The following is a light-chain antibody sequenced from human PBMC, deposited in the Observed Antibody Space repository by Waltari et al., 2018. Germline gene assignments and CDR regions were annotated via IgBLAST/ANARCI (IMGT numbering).Light chain of an antibody. CDR1: ALSPRF. Sequence: SYALTQPPSVSVSPGQTARITCSGDALSPRFAHWYQQRPGQAPLVVIYKDTERPPGIPERFSGSSSGTTVTLTITGVQAEDEADYYCQSADRGLVFPDIVFGGGTRLTVL. CDR2: KDT. CDR3: QSADRGLVFPDIV. J-gene: IGLJ2*01. V-gene: IGLV3-25*03.